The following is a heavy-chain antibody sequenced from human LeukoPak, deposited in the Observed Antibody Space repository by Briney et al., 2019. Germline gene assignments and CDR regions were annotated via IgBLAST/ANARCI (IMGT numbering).Heavy chain of an antibody. D-gene: IGHD2-15*01. J-gene: IGHJ4*02. CDR2: INWNGGST. Sequence: GGSLRLSCAASGFTFDDYGMSWVRQAPGKGLEWVSGINWNGGSTGYADSVKGRFTISRDNAKNSLYLQMNSLRAEDTAVYYCAKALIGSWSYYFDYWGQGTLVTVSS. V-gene: IGHV3-20*04. CDR3: AKALIGSWSYYFDY. CDR1: GFTFDDYG.